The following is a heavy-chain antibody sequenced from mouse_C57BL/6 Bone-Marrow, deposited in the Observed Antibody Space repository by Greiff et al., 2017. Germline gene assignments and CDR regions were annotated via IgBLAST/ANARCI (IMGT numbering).Heavy chain of an antibody. V-gene: IGHV14-4*01. D-gene: IGHD2-14*01. CDR3: TRTRGIDY. J-gene: IGHJ2*01. Sequence: VQLKESGAELVRPGASVTLSCTASGFNIKDDYMHWVQQRPEQGLEWIGWIDPENGATEYASKFQGKATITADTSSNTAYLQLSSLTSEDTAVYYCTRTRGIDYWGQGTTLTVSS. CDR1: GFNIKDDY. CDR2: IDPENGAT.